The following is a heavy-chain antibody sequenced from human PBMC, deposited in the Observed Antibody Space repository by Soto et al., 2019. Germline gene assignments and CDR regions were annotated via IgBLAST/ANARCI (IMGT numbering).Heavy chain of an antibody. CDR1: GGSFSGYY. CDR3: ARGPDILTGRFDD. CDR2: INHSGST. J-gene: IGHJ4*02. D-gene: IGHD3-9*01. Sequence: PSETLSLTCAVYGGSFSGYYWSWIRQPPGKGLEWIGEINHSGSTNYNPSLKSRVTISVDTSKNQFSLKLSSVTAADTAVYYCARGPDILTGRFDDWGQGTLVTVSS. V-gene: IGHV4-34*01.